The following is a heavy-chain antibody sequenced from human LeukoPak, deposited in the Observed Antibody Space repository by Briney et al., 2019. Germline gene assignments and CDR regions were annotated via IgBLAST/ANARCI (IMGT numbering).Heavy chain of an antibody. J-gene: IGHJ4*02. CDR3: ARLSYGSGSHYNFYFDF. D-gene: IGHD3-10*01. Sequence: NPSETLSLTCTVSGGSISSGSHYWGWIRQPPGKELEWIGNIYYCGNSYYSPSLKSRVTISVDASKNQFSLNLSSVTAADTAVYYCARLSYGSGSHYNFYFDFWGQGTLVTVSA. CDR2: IYYCGNS. V-gene: IGHV4-39*01. CDR1: GGSISSGSHY.